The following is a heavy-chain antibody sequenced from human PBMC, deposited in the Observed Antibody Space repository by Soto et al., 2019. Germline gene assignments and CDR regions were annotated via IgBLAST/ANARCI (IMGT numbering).Heavy chain of an antibody. V-gene: IGHV1-18*01. J-gene: IGHJ6*02. Sequence: GASVKVSCKASGYTFTSYGISWVRQAPGQGLEWMGWISAYNGNTNYAQKLQGRVTMTTDTSTSTAYMELRSLTSEDTAVYYCATGSFTSTGGRIGYHYNAMDVWGQGTTVTVSS. CDR1: GYTFTSYG. CDR3: ATGSFTSTGGRIGYHYNAMDV. D-gene: IGHD1-1*01. CDR2: ISAYNGNT.